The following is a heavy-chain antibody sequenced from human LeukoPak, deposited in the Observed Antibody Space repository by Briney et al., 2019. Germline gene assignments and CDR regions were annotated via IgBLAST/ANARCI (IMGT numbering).Heavy chain of an antibody. D-gene: IGHD6-13*01. CDR2: ISGSGGST. J-gene: IGHJ4*02. Sequence: PGGSLRLSCAASGFTFSSYAMSWVRQAPGKGLEWVSAISGSGGSTYYADSVRGRFTISRDNSKNTLYLQMNSLRAEDTAVYYCTFMGSSSWYPGSSLDRIKWGQGTLVTVSS. CDR3: TFMGSSSWYPGSSLDRIK. CDR1: GFTFSSYA. V-gene: IGHV3-23*01.